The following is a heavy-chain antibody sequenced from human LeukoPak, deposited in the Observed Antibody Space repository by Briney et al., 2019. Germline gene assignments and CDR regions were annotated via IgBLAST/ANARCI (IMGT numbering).Heavy chain of an antibody. CDR3: ARSDTVTTTPDY. V-gene: IGHV1-2*02. CDR2: INPNSGGT. D-gene: IGHD4-4*01. Sequence: ASVKVSCKASGYTFTGYYMHWVRQAPGQGLEWMGWINPNSGGTNYAQKFQGRVTMTRDTSISTAYMELSRLRSDDTAVYYCARSDTVTTTPDYWGQGTLVTVSS. J-gene: IGHJ4*02. CDR1: GYTFTGYY.